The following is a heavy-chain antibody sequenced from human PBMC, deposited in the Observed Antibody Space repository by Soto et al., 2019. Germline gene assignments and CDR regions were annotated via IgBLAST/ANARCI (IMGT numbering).Heavy chain of an antibody. V-gene: IGHV3-7*03. CDR2: INNDGSEK. Sequence: EVQLVESGGDLVQPGWSLRLSCVASGFTFSPYWMSWVRQAPGRGLQWVATINNDGSEKYYADSVKGRFTISRDNARDSLYLQLTSRRAEDAAIDYRARGSNEDCGGQGTLVAVSS. D-gene: IGHD2-8*01. J-gene: IGHJ4*02. CDR1: GFTFSPYW. CDR3: ARGSNEDC.